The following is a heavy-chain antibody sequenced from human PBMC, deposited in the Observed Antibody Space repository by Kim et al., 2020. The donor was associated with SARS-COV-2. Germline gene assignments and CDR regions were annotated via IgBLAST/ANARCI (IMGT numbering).Heavy chain of an antibody. Sequence: SETLSLTCTVSGGSISSYYWSLIRQPPGKGLEWIGYIYYSGSTNYNPSLKSRVTISVDTSKNQFSLKLSSVTAADTAVYYCASSIQLWGQRRNYGMDVWGQGTTVTVSS. CDR1: GGSISSYY. D-gene: IGHD5-18*01. CDR3: ASSIQLWGQRRNYGMDV. J-gene: IGHJ6*02. V-gene: IGHV4-59*13. CDR2: IYYSGST.